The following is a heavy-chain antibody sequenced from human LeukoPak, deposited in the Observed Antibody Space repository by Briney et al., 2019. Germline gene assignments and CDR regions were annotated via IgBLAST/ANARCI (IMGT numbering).Heavy chain of an antibody. CDR3: YCSSTSTPRYYYYYGMDV. D-gene: IGHD2-2*01. V-gene: IGHV4-39*07. CDR1: GGSISSGGYY. Sequence: SETLSLTCTVSGGSISSGGYYWSWIRQPPGKGLEWIGEINHSGSTNYNPSLKSRVTISVDTSKNQFSLKLSSVTAADTAVYYCYCSSTSTPRYYYYYGMDVWGQGTTVTVSS. J-gene: IGHJ6*02. CDR2: INHSGST.